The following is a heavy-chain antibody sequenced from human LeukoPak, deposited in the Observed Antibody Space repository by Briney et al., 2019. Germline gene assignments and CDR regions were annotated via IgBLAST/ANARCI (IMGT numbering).Heavy chain of an antibody. Sequence: ASVKVSCTASGYTFTAYYMHWVRQAPGQGLEWMGWIDSKNGDTKYAQKFQSRLTITRDTSIGIAYMELRSLISDDTAVYYCASEAYCSGGRCSVPRVASWGQGTPVTVSS. V-gene: IGHV1-2*02. CDR2: IDSKNGDT. J-gene: IGHJ4*02. D-gene: IGHD2-15*01. CDR1: GYTFTAYY. CDR3: ASEAYCSGGRCSVPRVAS.